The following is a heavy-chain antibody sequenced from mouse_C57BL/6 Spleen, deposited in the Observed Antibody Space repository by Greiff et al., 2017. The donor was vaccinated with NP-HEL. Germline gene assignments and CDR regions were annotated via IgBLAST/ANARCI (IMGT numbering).Heavy chain of an antibody. Sequence: QVQLKESGPELVKPGASVKISCKASGYAFSSSWMNWVKQRPGKGLEWIGRIYPGDGDTNYNGKFKGKATLTADKSSSTAYMQLSSLTSEDSAVYFCAEIPYSNNAMDYWGQGTSVTVSS. CDR3: AEIPYSNNAMDY. V-gene: IGHV1-82*01. CDR1: GYAFSSSW. D-gene: IGHD2-5*01. CDR2: IYPGDGDT. J-gene: IGHJ4*01.